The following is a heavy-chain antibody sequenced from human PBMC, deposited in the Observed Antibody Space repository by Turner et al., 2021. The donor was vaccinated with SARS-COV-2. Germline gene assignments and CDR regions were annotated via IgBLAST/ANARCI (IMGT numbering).Heavy chain of an antibody. Sequence: QVHLVESGGGVVQPGRSLRLSCAASGFTFSSCGLHWVRQAPGKGLECVAVIWYDGGNKYYADSVKGRFTISRDNSKNTLYLQMNSLRAEDTAVYYCAREPALYDILTGPYLDYWGQGTLVTVSS. J-gene: IGHJ4*02. CDR1: GFTFSSCG. CDR3: AREPALYDILTGPYLDY. D-gene: IGHD3-9*01. V-gene: IGHV3-33*01. CDR2: IWYDGGNK.